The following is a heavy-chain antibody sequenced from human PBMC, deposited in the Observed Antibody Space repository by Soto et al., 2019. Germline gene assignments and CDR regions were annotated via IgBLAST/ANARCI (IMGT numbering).Heavy chain of an antibody. D-gene: IGHD7-27*01. CDR2: ISYDGSNN. Sequence: QVQLVESGGGVVQPRRSLRLSCAASGFTFTSYGMHWVRQAPGKGLAWVALISYDGSNNYYADSVKGRFTISGDNSKNTLYLQLTSLRTKVTACYYCANVLGHGGRCAFDLWGQGTMVTVSS. V-gene: IGHV3-30*18. CDR1: GFTFTSYG. CDR3: ANVLGHGGRCAFDL. J-gene: IGHJ3*01.